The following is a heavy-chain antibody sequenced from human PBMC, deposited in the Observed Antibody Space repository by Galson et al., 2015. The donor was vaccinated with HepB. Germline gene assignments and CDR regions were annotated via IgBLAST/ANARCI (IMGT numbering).Heavy chain of an antibody. V-gene: IGHV3-74*01. CDR3: ARENYGDYGFDY. CDR2: INSDGSST. D-gene: IGHD4-17*01. CDR1: GFTFSSYW. Sequence: SLRLSCAASGFTFSSYWMHWVRQAPGKGLVWVSRINSDGSSTSYADSVKGRFTISRDNAKNTLYLQMNSLRAEDTAVYYCARENYGDYGFDYWGQGTLVTVSS. J-gene: IGHJ4*02.